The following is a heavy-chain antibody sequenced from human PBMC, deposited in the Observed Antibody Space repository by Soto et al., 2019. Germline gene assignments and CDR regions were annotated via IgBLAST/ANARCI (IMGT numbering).Heavy chain of an antibody. V-gene: IGHV1-8*01. CDR1: GHTFTSYY. CDR3: ARYAPYCSSTSCYHKGMDV. J-gene: IGHJ6*02. D-gene: IGHD2-2*01. CDR2: MNPNSGNT. Sequence: ASVKVSCKASGHTFTSYYINWVREATGQGLEWMGWMNPNSGNTGYAQKFQGRVTMTRNTSISTAYMELSSLRSEDTAVYYCARYAPYCSSTSCYHKGMDVWGQGTTVTVSS.